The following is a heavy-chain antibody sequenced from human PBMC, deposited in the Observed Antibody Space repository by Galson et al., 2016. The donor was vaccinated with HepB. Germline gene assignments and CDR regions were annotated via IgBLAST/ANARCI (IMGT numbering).Heavy chain of an antibody. D-gene: IGHD1-26*01. CDR1: GYTFTDYG. V-gene: IGHV1-18*01. CDR3: AGVPGYSTNSNRGADR. Sequence: SVKVSCKASGYTFTDYGISWVRQAPGQGLEWMGRISTYNGNTNYAQKLQGRVVMTADTSTNTAYMELRSLTTDDTAVYYCAGVPGYSTNSNRGADRWGQGTLVTVSS. J-gene: IGHJ5*02. CDR2: ISTYNGNT.